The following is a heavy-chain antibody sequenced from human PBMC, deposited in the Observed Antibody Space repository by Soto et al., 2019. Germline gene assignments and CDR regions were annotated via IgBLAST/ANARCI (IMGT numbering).Heavy chain of an antibody. Sequence: ASVKVSCKVSGYTLTELSMHWVRQAPGKGLEWMGGFDPEDGETIYAQKFQGRVTMTEDTSTDTAYMELSSLRSEDTAVYYCATLGYCSGGSCYPYFNWFDPWGQGTLVTVSS. CDR3: ATLGYCSGGSCYPYFNWFDP. CDR2: FDPEDGET. J-gene: IGHJ5*02. V-gene: IGHV1-24*01. D-gene: IGHD2-15*01. CDR1: GYTLTELS.